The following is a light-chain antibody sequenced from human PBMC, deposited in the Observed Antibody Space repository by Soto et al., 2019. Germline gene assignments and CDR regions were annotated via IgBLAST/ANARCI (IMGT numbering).Light chain of an antibody. V-gene: IGLV1-47*02. CDR1: FSNIGSNY. Sequence: QSVLTQPPSASGTPGQRVTISCSGRFSNIGSNYVYLYQQLPGTAPKLLIFTNDQRTSGVPGRFSGSKSGTSASLAISGLRSEDEADYYCAVWDDSLRGWVFGGGTKVTVL. J-gene: IGLJ3*02. CDR3: AVWDDSLRGWV. CDR2: TND.